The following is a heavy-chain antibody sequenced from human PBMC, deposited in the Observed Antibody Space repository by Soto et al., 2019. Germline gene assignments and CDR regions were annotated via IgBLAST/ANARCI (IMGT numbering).Heavy chain of an antibody. CDR2: ISGYNENT. Sequence: QVHLVQSGAEVKKPGASVKVSCKASGYPFSSYGITWVRQAPGQGLEWMGWISGYNENTEYAQKFQGRVTMTTDTSTNTAYMELRSLRSDDTAVFYCARDSHGDYDGYYFAYWGQGTLVTVSS. V-gene: IGHV1-18*01. D-gene: IGHD4-17*01. CDR3: ARDSHGDYDGYYFAY. CDR1: GYPFSSYG. J-gene: IGHJ4*02.